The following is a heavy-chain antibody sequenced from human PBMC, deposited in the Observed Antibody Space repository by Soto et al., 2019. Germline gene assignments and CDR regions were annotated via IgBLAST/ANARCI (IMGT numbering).Heavy chain of an antibody. Sequence: EVQLVESGGGLVQPGGSLRLSCAASGIPVSSNYMTWVRQAPGKGLEWVSVLHSGGDTYYANSVKCRFTISRHDSTNTLFLQMNSLTAEDTAVYYCARDGPYYYASRMDVWGQGTTVTVSS. J-gene: IGHJ6*02. D-gene: IGHD3-10*01. V-gene: IGHV3-53*04. CDR3: ARDGPYYYASRMDV. CDR1: GIPVSSNY. CDR2: LHSGGDT.